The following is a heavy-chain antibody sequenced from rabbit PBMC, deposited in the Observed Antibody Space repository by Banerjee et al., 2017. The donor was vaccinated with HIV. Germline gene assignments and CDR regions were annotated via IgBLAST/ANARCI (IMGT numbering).Heavy chain of an antibody. CDR2: INTGSGST. J-gene: IGHJ4*01. CDR1: GIDFSSTYY. CDR3: ASYTTYSGYGHAFNL. D-gene: IGHD1-1*01. Sequence: QTLEESGGDLVKPGASLTLTCKASGIDFSSTYYMCWVRQAPGKGLEWIGCINTGSGSTYYASWAKGRFTISKTSSTTVTLQMTSLTAADTATYFCASYTTYSGYGHAFNLWGPGTLVT. V-gene: IGHV1S40*01.